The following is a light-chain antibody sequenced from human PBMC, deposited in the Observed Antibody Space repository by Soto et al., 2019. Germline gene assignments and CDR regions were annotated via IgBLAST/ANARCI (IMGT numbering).Light chain of an antibody. CDR3: MQPLQSWT. Sequence: DIVMTQSPLSLPVTPGEPASISCRSSQSLLHSNGYNYSDWYLQKPGQSPRLLIYLGSNRASGVPDRFSGSGSGTDFTLKISRVEAEDVGVYYCMQPLQSWTFGQGTKVDIK. CDR2: LGS. J-gene: IGKJ1*01. CDR1: QSLLHSNGYNY. V-gene: IGKV2-28*01.